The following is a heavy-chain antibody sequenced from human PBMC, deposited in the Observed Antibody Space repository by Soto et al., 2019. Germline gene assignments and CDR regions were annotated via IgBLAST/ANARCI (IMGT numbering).Heavy chain of an antibody. CDR2: MNPNSGNT. CDR3: ARGDDSSGYELDY. Sequence: QVQLVQSGAEVKNPGASVKVSCKAAGYTFTSYDINWVRHATGQGLEWMGWMNPNSGNTGYAQKFQGRVTMTRNTSISTAYMELSSLRSEDTAVYYCARGDDSSGYELDYWGQGTLVTVSS. J-gene: IGHJ4*02. V-gene: IGHV1-8*01. CDR1: GYTFTSYD. D-gene: IGHD3-22*01.